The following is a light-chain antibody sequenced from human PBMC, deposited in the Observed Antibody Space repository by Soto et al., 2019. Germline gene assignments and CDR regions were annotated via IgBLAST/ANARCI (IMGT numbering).Light chain of an antibody. Sequence: QSVLTQPASVPGSPGQSITISCTGTSSDVGGYNYVSWYQQHPGKAPKLMIYEVSNRPSGVSNRFSGSKPGNTASLTISGLQAEDEADYYCSSYTSSSTYVFGTGTKVTVL. J-gene: IGLJ1*01. V-gene: IGLV2-14*01. CDR3: SSYTSSSTYV. CDR1: SSDVGGYNY. CDR2: EVS.